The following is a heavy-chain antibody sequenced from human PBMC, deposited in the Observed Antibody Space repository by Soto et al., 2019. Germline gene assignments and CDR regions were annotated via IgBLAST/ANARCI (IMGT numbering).Heavy chain of an antibody. CDR3: ARVVSDILTGYRMDWFDP. CDR1: GGTFSSYT. J-gene: IGHJ5*02. V-gene: IGHV1-69*02. Sequence: ASVNVSCKASGGTFSSYTISWVRQAPGQGLEWMGRIIPILGIANYAQKFQGRVTITADKSTSTAYMELSSLRSEDTAVYYCARVVSDILTGYRMDWFDPWGQGTLVTVSS. CDR2: IIPILGIA. D-gene: IGHD3-9*01.